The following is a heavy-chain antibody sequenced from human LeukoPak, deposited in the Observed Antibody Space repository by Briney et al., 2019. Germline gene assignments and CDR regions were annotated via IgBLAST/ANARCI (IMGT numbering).Heavy chain of an antibody. D-gene: IGHD3-10*01. CDR2: ISSSSTI. J-gene: IGHJ3*02. CDR1: GFTFSSYS. V-gene: IGHV3-48*01. CDR3: ARDQDYYGSGDAFDI. Sequence: GGSLRLSCAASGFTFSSYSMNWVRQAPGKGLEWVSYISSSSTIYYADSVKGRFTISRDNAKNSLYLQMNSLRAEDTAVYYCARDQDYYGSGDAFDIWGQGTMVTVSS.